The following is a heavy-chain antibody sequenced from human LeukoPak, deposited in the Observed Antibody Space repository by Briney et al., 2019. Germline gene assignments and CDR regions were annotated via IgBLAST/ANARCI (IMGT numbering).Heavy chain of an antibody. CDR2: LNGDGTTT. J-gene: IGHJ3*02. CDR1: GFSFSDYA. Sequence: GGSLRLSCAASGFSFSDYAMSWVRQAPGKGLVWVSRLNGDGTTTTYADSVKGRFTISRDNAKNTLYLQMNSLRAEDTAVYYCAILVSSRYTRDSFDIWGQGTMVTVSS. V-gene: IGHV3-74*01. D-gene: IGHD6-13*01. CDR3: AILVSSRYTRDSFDI.